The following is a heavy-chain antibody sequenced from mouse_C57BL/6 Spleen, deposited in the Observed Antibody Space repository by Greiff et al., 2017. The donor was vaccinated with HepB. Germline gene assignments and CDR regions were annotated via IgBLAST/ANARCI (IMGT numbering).Heavy chain of an antibody. J-gene: IGHJ1*03. V-gene: IGHV1-69*01. CDR1: GYTFTSYW. D-gene: IGHD1-1*01. Sequence: VQLQQPGAELVMPGASVKLSCKASGYTFTSYWMHWVKQRPGQGLEWIGEIDPSDSYTNYNQKFKGKSTLTVDKSSSTAYMQLSSLTSEDSAVYYCARYYYGSSPWYFDGWGTGTTVTVSS. CDR2: IDPSDSYT. CDR3: ARYYYGSSPWYFDG.